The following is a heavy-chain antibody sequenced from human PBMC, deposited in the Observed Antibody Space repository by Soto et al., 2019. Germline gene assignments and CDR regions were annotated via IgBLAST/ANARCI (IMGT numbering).Heavy chain of an antibody. J-gene: IGHJ4*02. Sequence: SVKVSCKASGGTFSSYRIHLVRQAPGQGLEWVGGIVPIYRTADYAQKFQGRVTITADESARTAYMELRSLKSQDTAVYYCARHSGAKISSSWGQGTMVTV. CDR1: GGTFSSYR. CDR3: ARHSGAKISSS. D-gene: IGHD6-13*01. CDR2: IVPIYRTA. V-gene: IGHV1-69*13.